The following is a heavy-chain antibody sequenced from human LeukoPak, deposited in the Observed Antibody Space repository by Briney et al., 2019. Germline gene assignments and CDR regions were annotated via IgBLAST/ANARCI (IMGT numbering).Heavy chain of an antibody. V-gene: IGHV4-38-2*01. J-gene: IGHJ3*02. CDR2: IHYLGNT. CDR1: GFSVRESIY. CDR3: ARVLIVVVTEENDAFDI. Sequence: SETLSLTCAVSGFSVRESIYWGWIRQPPGKGLEWIGNIHYLGNTYYNPSLKNRVTISLDTSKNQFSLKLSSATAADTAVYYCARVLIVVVTEENDAFDIWGQGTMVTVSS. D-gene: IGHD2-21*02.